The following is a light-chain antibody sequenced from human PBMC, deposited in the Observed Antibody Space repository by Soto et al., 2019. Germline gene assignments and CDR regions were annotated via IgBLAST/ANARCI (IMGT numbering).Light chain of an antibody. CDR2: EVS. CDR3: SSYTTSSTQV. J-gene: IGLJ3*02. V-gene: IGLV2-14*01. CDR1: SSDIGTYNY. Sequence: QSVLTQPASVSGSPGQSITISCTGTSSDIGTYNYVSWYQQHPGKVPKLMIYEVSNRPSGVSNRLSGSKSGNTASLAISGRQAEDEADYYCSSYTTSSTQVFGGGTKLTVL.